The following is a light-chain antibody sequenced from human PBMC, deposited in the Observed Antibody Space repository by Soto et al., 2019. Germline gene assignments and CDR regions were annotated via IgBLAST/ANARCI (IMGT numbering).Light chain of an antibody. J-gene: IGKJ1*01. V-gene: IGKV1-39*01. CDR3: QQSYSTPRT. CDR2: AAS. Sequence: DIQMTQSPSSLSASVGDRVTITCRASQSIRSYLNWYQQKPGKAPKLLIYAASSLQSGVPSRFSGSGSGTDFTLTISSLQPEDFATYYCQQSYSTPRTFGQGTKVDI. CDR1: QSIRSY.